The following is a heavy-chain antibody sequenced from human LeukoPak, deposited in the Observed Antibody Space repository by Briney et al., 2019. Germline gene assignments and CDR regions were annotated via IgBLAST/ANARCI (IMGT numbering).Heavy chain of an antibody. CDR3: ARRIAVAGMVGFDP. J-gene: IGHJ5*02. CDR2: LYYSGNT. V-gene: IGHV4-39*01. Sequence: PSEPLTLTCTVSGGFISSSSSYWGRIRQPPGKGLEWIGSLYYSGNTYYNPSLKSRVTISVDTSKNQFSLKLSSVTAADTAVYYCARRIAVAGMVGFDPWGQGTLVTVCS. CDR1: GGFISSSSSY. D-gene: IGHD6-19*01.